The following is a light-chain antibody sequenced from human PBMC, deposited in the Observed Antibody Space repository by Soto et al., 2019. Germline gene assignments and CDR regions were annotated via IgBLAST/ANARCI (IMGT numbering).Light chain of an antibody. Sequence: DIVMTQSPDSLAVSLGERATINCKSSQSVLYSSNNKNYLAWYQQKQGQPPQLLIHWASTRESGVPARFSGSGSGTDFTLTISGLQAEDVAVYYCQQYYSTPITFGQGTRLEIK. CDR2: WAS. V-gene: IGKV4-1*01. CDR1: QSVLYSSNNKNY. J-gene: IGKJ5*01. CDR3: QQYYSTPIT.